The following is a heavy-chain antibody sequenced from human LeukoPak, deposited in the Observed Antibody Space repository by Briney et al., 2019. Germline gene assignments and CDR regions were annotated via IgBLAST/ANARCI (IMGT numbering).Heavy chain of an antibody. D-gene: IGHD3-16*01. Sequence: QPGGSLRLSCSASGVSFSTYWMTWVRQAPGKGLEWVANINLDGNEVHYVDSLKDRFAISRDNARNSLYLQMNSLRAEDTAVYYCASGRHDFVHWGHGTLVTVSS. CDR1: GVSFSTYW. V-gene: IGHV3-7*01. CDR3: ASGRHDFVH. CDR2: INLDGNEV. J-gene: IGHJ4*01.